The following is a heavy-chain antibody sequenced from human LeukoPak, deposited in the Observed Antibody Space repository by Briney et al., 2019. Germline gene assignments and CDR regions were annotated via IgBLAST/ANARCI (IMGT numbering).Heavy chain of an antibody. V-gene: IGHV3-11*01. Sequence: PGGSLRLSCVVSGFSFSDHYMTWIRQAPGKGLEYISYLSNSGSDIFHADSVKSRFSISRDNAKNSVYLQMNSLRVEDTAVYYCARGHWGLDYWGQGTPVTVSP. J-gene: IGHJ4*02. CDR3: ARGHWGLDY. CDR1: GFSFSDHY. D-gene: IGHD7-27*01. CDR2: LSNSGSDI.